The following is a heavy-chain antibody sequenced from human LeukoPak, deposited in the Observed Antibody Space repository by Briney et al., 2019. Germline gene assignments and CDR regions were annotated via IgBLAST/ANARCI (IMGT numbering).Heavy chain of an antibody. CDR1: GYTFTN. CDR3: ARDMANDY. V-gene: IGHV1-46*01. D-gene: IGHD3-10*01. J-gene: IGHJ4*02. CDR2: ITPSGGSA. Sequence: GASVKVSCKASGYTFTNIHWVRQAPGQGLEWMGIITPSGGSATYAQTFQGRVTMTRDTSISTAYMELSRLRSDDTAVYYCARDMANDYWGQGTLVTVSS.